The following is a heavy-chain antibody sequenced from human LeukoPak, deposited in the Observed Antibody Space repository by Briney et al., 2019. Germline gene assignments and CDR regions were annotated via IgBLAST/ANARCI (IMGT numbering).Heavy chain of an antibody. CDR3: ARDRGYYDSSGYTPIDY. J-gene: IGHJ4*02. CDR2: ISSSSSYI. Sequence: GGSLRLSCAASGFTFSIYSMNWVRQAPGKGLEWVSSISSSSSYIYYADSVKGRFTISRDNAKNSLYLQMNSLRAEDTAVYYCARDRGYYDSSGYTPIDYWGQGTLVTVSS. D-gene: IGHD3-22*01. CDR1: GFTFSIYS. V-gene: IGHV3-21*01.